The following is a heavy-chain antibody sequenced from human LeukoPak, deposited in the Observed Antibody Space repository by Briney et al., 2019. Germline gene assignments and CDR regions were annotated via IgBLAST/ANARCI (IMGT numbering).Heavy chain of an antibody. J-gene: IGHJ4*02. Sequence: KPGRSLRLSCVVSGFTFSSYSMNWVRQAPGKGLEWVSSISSSSSYIYYADSVKGRFTISRDNARNSLYLRMNSLRAEDTAVYYCARDGCGGDCYSDYWGQGTLVTVSS. V-gene: IGHV3-21*01. CDR3: ARDGCGGDCYSDY. CDR2: ISSSSSYI. CDR1: GFTFSSYS. D-gene: IGHD2-21*02.